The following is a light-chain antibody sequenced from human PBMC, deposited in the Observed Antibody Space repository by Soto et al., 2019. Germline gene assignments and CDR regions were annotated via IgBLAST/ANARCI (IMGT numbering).Light chain of an antibody. CDR3: SSYTSSSTPYVV. V-gene: IGLV2-14*01. CDR2: DVS. CDR1: SSDVGGYNY. Sequence: QSVLTQPASVSGSPGQSITISCTGTSSDVGGYNYVSWYQQHPGKAPKLMIYDVSNRPSGVSNRFPGSKSGNTASLTISGLQAEDEADYYCSSYTSSSTPYVVFGGGTKLTVL. J-gene: IGLJ2*01.